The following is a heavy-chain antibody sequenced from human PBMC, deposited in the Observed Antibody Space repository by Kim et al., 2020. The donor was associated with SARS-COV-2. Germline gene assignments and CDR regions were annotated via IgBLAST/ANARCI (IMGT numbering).Heavy chain of an antibody. V-gene: IGHV1-3*01. J-gene: IGHJ6*02. CDR2: INADNGNT. CDR3: ARDPLSRDSSGYYYYYYGMDV. CDR1: GYTFTSYA. Sequence: ASVKVSCKASGYTFTSYAMHWVRQAPGQRLEWMGWINADNGNTKYSQKFQGRVTITRDTSASTAYMELSSLRSEDTAVYYCARDPLSRDSSGYYYYYYGMDVWGQGTTVTVSS. D-gene: IGHD3-22*01.